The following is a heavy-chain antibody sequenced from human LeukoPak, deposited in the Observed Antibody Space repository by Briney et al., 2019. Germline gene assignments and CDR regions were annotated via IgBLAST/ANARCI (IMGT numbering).Heavy chain of an antibody. J-gene: IGHJ3*02. Sequence: GRSLRLSCAASGFTFSSYGMHWVRQAPGKGLEWVAVISYDGSNKYYADSVKGRFTISRDNSKNTLYLQMNSLRAEDTAVYYCAKDRDDIVVVPQDAFDIWGQGTMVTVSS. CDR1: GFTFSSYG. CDR2: ISYDGSNK. D-gene: IGHD2-15*01. V-gene: IGHV3-30*18. CDR3: AKDRDDIVVVPQDAFDI.